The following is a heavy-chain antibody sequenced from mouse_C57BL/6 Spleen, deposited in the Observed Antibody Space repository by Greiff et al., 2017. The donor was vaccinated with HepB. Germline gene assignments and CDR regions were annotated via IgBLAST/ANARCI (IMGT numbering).Heavy chain of an antibody. Sequence: EVMLVESGGGLVKPGGSLKLSCAASGFTFSDYGMHWVRQAPEKGLEWVAYISSGSSTIYYADTVKGRFTISRDNAKNTLFLQMTSLRSEDTAMYYCARNYDYTCAYGGQGTLVTVSA. CDR2: ISSGSSTI. V-gene: IGHV5-17*01. CDR1: GFTFSDYG. J-gene: IGHJ3*01. D-gene: IGHD2-4*01. CDR3: ARNYDYTCAY.